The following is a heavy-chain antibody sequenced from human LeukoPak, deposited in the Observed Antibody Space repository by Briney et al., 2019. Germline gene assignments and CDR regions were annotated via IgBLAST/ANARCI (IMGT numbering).Heavy chain of an antibody. D-gene: IGHD2-2*02. CDR1: GFTFSSYA. CDR3: ARLGYCSSTSCYTNYYMDV. V-gene: IGHV3-23*01. Sequence: GGSLRLSCAASGFTFSSYAMSWVRQAPGKGLEWVSAISGSGGSTYYADSVKGRFTISRDNSKNTLYLQMNSLRAEDTAVYYCARLGYCSSTSCYTNYYMDVWGKGTTVTVSS. J-gene: IGHJ6*03. CDR2: ISGSGGST.